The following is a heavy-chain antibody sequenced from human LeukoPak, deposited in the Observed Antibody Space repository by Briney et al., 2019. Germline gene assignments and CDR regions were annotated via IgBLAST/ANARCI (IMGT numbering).Heavy chain of an antibody. CDR1: GGSIRSSYYY. V-gene: IGHV4-39*07. D-gene: IGHD3-3*01. Sequence: PSETLSLTCTVSGGSIRSSYYYWGWIRQPPGKGLEWIGSIYDSGSTYYNPSLKSRVTISVDTSENQFSLKLSSVTAADTAVYYCARIFGGCDWGQGTLVTVSS. CDR2: IYDSGST. J-gene: IGHJ4*02. CDR3: ARIFGGCD.